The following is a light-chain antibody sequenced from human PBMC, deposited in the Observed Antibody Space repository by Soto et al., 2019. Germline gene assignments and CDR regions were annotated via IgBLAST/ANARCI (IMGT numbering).Light chain of an antibody. CDR2: EVR. J-gene: IGLJ1*01. CDR1: SSDVGDYNF. CDR3: SSYSSSSTLGV. Sequence: QSALTQPASVSGSPGQSITISCTGTSSDVGDYNFVSWYQQHPGKAPKLMIYEVRHRPSGVSNRFSGSKSGNTASLTISGLQAEDEADYICSSYSSSSTLGVFGTGTKLTVL. V-gene: IGLV2-14*01.